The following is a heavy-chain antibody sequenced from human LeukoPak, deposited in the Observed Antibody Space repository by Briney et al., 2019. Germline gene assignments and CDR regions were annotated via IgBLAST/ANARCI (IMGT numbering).Heavy chain of an antibody. Sequence: PGGSLRLSCAASGFTFSIYAMSWVRLAPGKGLEWVSTINDGGGNTYYPDSMRGRFTISRDNSAGTLFLQMNSLRAEDTAMYYCGGYISGFYDYWGQGTLVTVSS. J-gene: IGHJ4*02. CDR1: GFTFSIYA. D-gene: IGHD6-19*01. CDR3: GGYISGFYDY. V-gene: IGHV3-23*01. CDR2: INDGGGNT.